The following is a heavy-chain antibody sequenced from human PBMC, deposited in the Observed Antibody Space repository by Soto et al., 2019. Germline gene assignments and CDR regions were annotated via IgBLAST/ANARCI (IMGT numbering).Heavy chain of an antibody. D-gene: IGHD3-9*01. V-gene: IGHV3-33*01. CDR3: ARGGSDILTGYYTDY. Sequence: GGSLRLSCAASGFTFSSYGMHWVRQAPGKGLEWVAVIWYDGSNKYYADSVKGRFTISRDNSKNTLYLQMNSLRAEDTAVYYCARGGSDILTGYYTDYWGQGTLVTVSS. CDR1: GFTFSSYG. J-gene: IGHJ4*02. CDR2: IWYDGSNK.